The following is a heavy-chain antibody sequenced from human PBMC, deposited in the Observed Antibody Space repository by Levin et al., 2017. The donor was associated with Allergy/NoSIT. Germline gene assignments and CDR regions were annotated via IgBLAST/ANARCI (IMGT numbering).Heavy chain of an antibody. V-gene: IGHV4-31*03. CDR2: IYYSGST. CDR3: ARCTMVRGAVDY. Sequence: SETLSLTCTVSGGSISSGGYYWSWIRQHPGKGLEWIGYIYYSGSTYYNPSLKSRVTISVDTSKNQFSLKLSSVTAADTAVYYCARCTMVRGAVDYWGQGTLVTVSS. D-gene: IGHD3-10*01. CDR1: GGSISSGGYY. J-gene: IGHJ4*02.